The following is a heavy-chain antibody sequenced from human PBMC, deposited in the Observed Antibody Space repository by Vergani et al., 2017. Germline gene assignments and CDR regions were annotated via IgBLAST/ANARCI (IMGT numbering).Heavy chain of an antibody. Sequence: QVQLQESGPGLVKPSETLSLTCTVSGGSVSSGSYYWSWIRQPAGKGLEWIGYIYYSGSTNYNPSLKSRDTISVDTSKNQFSLKLSSVTAADTAVYYCARDTTGALDYWGQGTLVTVSS. CDR3: ARDTTGALDY. D-gene: IGHD1-1*01. V-gene: IGHV4-61*10. CDR2: IYYSGST. CDR1: GGSVSSGSYY. J-gene: IGHJ4*02.